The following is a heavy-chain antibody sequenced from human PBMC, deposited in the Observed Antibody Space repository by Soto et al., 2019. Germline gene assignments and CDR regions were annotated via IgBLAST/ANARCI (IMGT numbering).Heavy chain of an antibody. Sequence: QAQLVQSGAEVKKPGASVKVSCKTSGYTFTDYDINWVRQATGQGLEWIGWMNPNSGETGYAQKFQGRVTMTRSASLSTAYLELSSLRSEDTAVYYCARGFTTGATIEGFDYWGQGTLVTVSS. CDR1: GYTFTDYD. V-gene: IGHV1-8*01. J-gene: IGHJ4*02. CDR2: MNPNSGET. D-gene: IGHD1-1*01. CDR3: ARGFTTGATIEGFDY.